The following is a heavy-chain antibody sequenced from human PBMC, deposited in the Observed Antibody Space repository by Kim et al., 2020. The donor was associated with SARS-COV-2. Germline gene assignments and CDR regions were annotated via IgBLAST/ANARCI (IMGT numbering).Heavy chain of an antibody. Sequence: ASVKVSCKASGYSFTTYDIMWVRQATGQGLEWMGWMNPSNGNTGYSRKFQGRVTMTRTSSMTAAYMELSSLTYEDTAVYYCARAGLGGWSRDWFFYYGMDGWGEGATVTVSS. CDR3: ARAGLGGWSRDWFFYYGMDG. J-gene: IGHJ6*04. CDR1: GYSFTTYD. CDR2: MNPSNGNT. V-gene: IGHV1-8*01. D-gene: IGHD6-19*01.